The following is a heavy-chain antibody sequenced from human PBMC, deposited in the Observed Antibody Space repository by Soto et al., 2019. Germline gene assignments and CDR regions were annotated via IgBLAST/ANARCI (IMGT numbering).Heavy chain of an antibody. CDR1: GFAFDDYT. CDR2: ISWDGGST. J-gene: IGHJ4*02. V-gene: IGHV3-43*01. Sequence: GGSLRLSCAASGFAFDDYTMHGVRQAPGKGLEWVSLISWDGGSTYYADSVKGRFTISRDTSKNSLYLQMNSLRTEDTALYYCAKDYYGSGSYYPGLGYWGQGTLVTVSS. D-gene: IGHD3-10*01. CDR3: AKDYYGSGSYYPGLGY.